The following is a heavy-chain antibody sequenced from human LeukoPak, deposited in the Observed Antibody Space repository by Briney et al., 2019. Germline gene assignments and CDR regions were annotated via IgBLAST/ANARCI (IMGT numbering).Heavy chain of an antibody. D-gene: IGHD3-22*01. J-gene: IGHJ4*02. V-gene: IGHV3-66*01. CDR2: IYSGGST. CDR1: GFTVNSNY. Sequence: GGSLRLSCAASGFTVNSNYMSWVRQAPGKGLEWVSVIYSGGSTYYADSVKGRFTISRDNSKNTLYHQMNSLRAEDTAVYYCARDFPYYYDSSGYHYRYFDYWGQGTLVTVSS. CDR3: ARDFPYYYDSSGYHYRYFDY.